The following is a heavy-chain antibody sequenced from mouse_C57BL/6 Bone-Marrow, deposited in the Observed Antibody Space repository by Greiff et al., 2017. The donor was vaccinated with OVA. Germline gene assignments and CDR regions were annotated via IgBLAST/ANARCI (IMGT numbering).Heavy chain of an antibody. CDR1: GFTFSSYA. J-gene: IGHJ3*01. Sequence: EVQGVESGEGLVKPGGSLKLSCAASGFTFSSYAMSWVRQTPEKRLEWVAYISSGGDYIYYADTVKGRFTISRDNARNTLYLQMSSLKSEDTAMYYCTRDYYSFSFAYWGQGTLVTVSA. D-gene: IGHD2-12*01. CDR2: ISSGGDYI. V-gene: IGHV5-9-1*02. CDR3: TRDYYSFSFAY.